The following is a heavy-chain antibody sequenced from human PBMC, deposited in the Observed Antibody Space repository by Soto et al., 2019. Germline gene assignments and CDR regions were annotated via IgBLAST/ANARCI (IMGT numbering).Heavy chain of an antibody. D-gene: IGHD5-12*01. CDR2: ITPVFVTA. CDR3: ARDGYKPPPENLHFDI. V-gene: IGHV1-69*01. CDR1: GGTFSSSA. J-gene: IGHJ3*02. Sequence: QVQLVQSGAEVKKPGSSVKVSCRASGGTFSSSAINWVRQAPGQGLEWMGEITPVFVTANYAQKFQGRVTITADASTSTAYLELSSLRSDDTAVYYCARDGYKPPPENLHFDIWGQGTMVTVSS.